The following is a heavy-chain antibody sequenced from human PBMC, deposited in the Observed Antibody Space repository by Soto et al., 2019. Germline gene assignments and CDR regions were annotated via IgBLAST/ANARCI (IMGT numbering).Heavy chain of an antibody. Sequence: QVQLVQSGAEVKKPGASVKVSCKASGYTFTDYGISWLRQAPGQGLEWMGWISAKTGNTNYAPIVQGRVTLTTDTSASTAYMELRSLRSDDTAIFYCARDRFQYYSIGQGDSWGKGNLVTVS. CDR2: ISAKTGNT. J-gene: IGHJ4*02. CDR3: ARDRFQYYSIGQGDS. V-gene: IGHV1-18*04. D-gene: IGHD3-22*01. CDR1: GYTFTDYG.